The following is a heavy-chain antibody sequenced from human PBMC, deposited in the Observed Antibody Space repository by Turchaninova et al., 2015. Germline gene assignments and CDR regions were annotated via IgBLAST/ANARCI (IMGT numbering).Heavy chain of an antibody. Sequence: QVQLKQWGPGLLTPSETLSLTCALYVGSFSGHPWSWIRRPPGKGLEWIRKISNSGGTKYNPSLKSRVTISVDTSKNQFSLKLKSVTAADTAVYYRAGARMTLLAGDSPDAFDIWGQGTMVTVSS. CDR3: AGARMTLLAGDSPDAFDI. V-gene: IGHV4-34*01. D-gene: IGHD3-16*01. J-gene: IGHJ3*02. CDR1: VGSFSGHP. CDR2: ISNSGGT.